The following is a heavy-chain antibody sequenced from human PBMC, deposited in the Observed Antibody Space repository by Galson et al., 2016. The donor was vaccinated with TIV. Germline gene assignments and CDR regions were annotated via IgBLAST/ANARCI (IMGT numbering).Heavy chain of an antibody. CDR2: VYYNGKT. CDR1: GGSVSRGTYY. J-gene: IGHJ2*01. V-gene: IGHV4-61*01. CDR3: TRDPTYSNSWYWYFDL. D-gene: IGHD6-13*01. Sequence: ETLSLTCSVSGGSVSRGTYYWSWLRQSPGKRLEWIGYVYYNGKTNYNPSLKSRVNVSIDRSKNQFSLTLRSVTAADTAVYFCTRDPTYSNSWYWYFDLWGRGTLVAVSS.